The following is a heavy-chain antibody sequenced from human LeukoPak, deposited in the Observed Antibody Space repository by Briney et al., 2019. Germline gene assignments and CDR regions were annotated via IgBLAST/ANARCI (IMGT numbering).Heavy chain of an antibody. CDR1: GGSISSYY. D-gene: IGHD3-22*01. CDR3: ARDYGITMITTLGWFDP. J-gene: IGHJ5*02. CDR2: IYTSGSP. V-gene: IGHV4-4*07. Sequence: PSETLSLTCTVSGGSISSYYWSWIRQPAGKGLEWIGRIYTSGSPNYNPSLKSRVTMSVDTSKNQFSLKLSSVTAADTAVYYCARDYGITMITTLGWFDPWGQGTLVTVSS.